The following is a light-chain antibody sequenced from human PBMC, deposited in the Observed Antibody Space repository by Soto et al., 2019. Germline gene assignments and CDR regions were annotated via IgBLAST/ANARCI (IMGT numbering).Light chain of an antibody. V-gene: IGKV3-20*01. CDR2: GAS. CDR1: QSVSSSY. Sequence: EIVWTQSPGTLSLSPGERATLSCRASQSVSSSYLAWYQQKPGQAPRLLIYGASSRATGIPDRFSGSGSGTDFTLTISRLEPEDFAVYYCQQYVSSLWTFGQGTKVAI. CDR3: QQYVSSLWT. J-gene: IGKJ1*01.